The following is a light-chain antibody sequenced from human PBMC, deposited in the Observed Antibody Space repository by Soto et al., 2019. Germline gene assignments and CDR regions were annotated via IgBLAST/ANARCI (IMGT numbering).Light chain of an antibody. Sequence: TQSPSSLSASVGDRVTITCRASQDINNYLTWFQQKPGMAPKALIYAASSLHSGVPSKFSGSASGTDFTLTITSLQPEDFATYYCQQYNTYPYTFGQGTKLEIK. CDR1: QDINNY. CDR2: AAS. CDR3: QQYNTYPYT. V-gene: IGKV1-16*02. J-gene: IGKJ2*01.